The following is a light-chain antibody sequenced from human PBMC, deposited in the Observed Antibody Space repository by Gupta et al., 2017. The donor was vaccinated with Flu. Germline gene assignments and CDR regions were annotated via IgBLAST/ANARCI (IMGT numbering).Light chain of an antibody. Sequence: TPAEPASISGRSSQSLLNRADGSDFLDWYLQKPGQSPQLVMYMMSYRASGVPYRFSGSGSGTDFTLKIRRVEAEDFGIYFCIQRKEYPFTFGPGTKLEI. J-gene: IGKJ3*01. V-gene: IGKV2-40*01. CDR2: MMS. CDR3: IQRKEYPFT. CDR1: QSLLNRADGSDF.